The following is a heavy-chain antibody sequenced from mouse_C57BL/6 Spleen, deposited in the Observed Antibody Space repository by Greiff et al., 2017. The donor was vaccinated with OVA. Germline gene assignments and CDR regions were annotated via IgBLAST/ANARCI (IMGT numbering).Heavy chain of an antibody. CDR2: IYPGSGST. V-gene: IGHV1-55*01. J-gene: IGHJ2*01. Sequence: LVESGAELVKPGASVTMSCKASGYTFTSYWITWVKQRPGQGLEWIGDIYPGSGSTNYNEKFKSKATLTVDTSSSTAYMQLSSLTSEDSAVDYCARCLGQGGYYFDYWGQGTTLTVSA. CDR3: ARCLGQGGYYFDY. D-gene: IGHD3-3*01. CDR1: GYTFTSYW.